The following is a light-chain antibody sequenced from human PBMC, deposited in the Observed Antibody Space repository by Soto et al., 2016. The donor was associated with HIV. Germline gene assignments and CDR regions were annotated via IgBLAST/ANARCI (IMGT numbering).Light chain of an antibody. CDR1: QGIRND. CDR3: LQDYNYPRT. CDR2: AAS. Sequence: IQMTQSPSTLSASVRERVTITCRASQGIRNDLGWYQQKPGKAPKLLIYAASSLQSGVPSRFSGSGSGTDFTLTISSLQPEDFATYYCLQDYNYPRTFGQGTKVEIK. J-gene: IGKJ1*01. V-gene: IGKV1-6*01.